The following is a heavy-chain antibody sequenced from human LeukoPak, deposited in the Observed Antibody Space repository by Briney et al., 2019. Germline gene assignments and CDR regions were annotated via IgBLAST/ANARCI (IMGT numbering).Heavy chain of an antibody. D-gene: IGHD5-18*01. J-gene: IGHJ4*02. CDR2: INTNTGNP. CDR3: ARGGYSYGFDQIDY. CDR1: GYTFTSYA. Sequence: ASVKVSCKASGYTFTSYAMNWVRQAPGQGLEWMGWINTNTGNPTYAQGFTGRFVFSLDTSVSTAYLQISSLKAEDTAVYYCARGGYSYGFDQIDYWGQGTLVTVSS. V-gene: IGHV7-4-1*02.